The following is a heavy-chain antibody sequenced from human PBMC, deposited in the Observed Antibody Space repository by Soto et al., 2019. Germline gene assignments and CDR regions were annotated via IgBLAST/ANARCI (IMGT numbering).Heavy chain of an antibody. CDR2: ISWNSGSI. CDR3: AKDIGDTAMDIYYYYGMDV. J-gene: IGHJ6*02. V-gene: IGHV3-9*01. D-gene: IGHD5-18*01. Sequence: EVQLVESGGGLVQPGRSLRLSCAASGFTFDDYAMHWVRQAPGKGLEWVSGISWNSGSIGYADSVKGRFTISRDNAKNSLYLQMNSLRAEDTALYYCAKDIGDTAMDIYYYYGMDVWGQGTTVTVSS. CDR1: GFTFDDYA.